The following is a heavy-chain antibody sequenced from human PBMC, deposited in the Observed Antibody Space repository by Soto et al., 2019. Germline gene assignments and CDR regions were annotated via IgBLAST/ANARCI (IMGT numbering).Heavy chain of an antibody. CDR3: ARHGSEGRDGDYYGMDV. CDR2: IYYSGST. D-gene: IGHD3-10*01. CDR1: GGSISSSSYY. J-gene: IGHJ6*02. V-gene: IGHV4-39*01. Sequence: PSETLSLTCTVSGGSISSSSYYWGWIRQPPGKGLEWIGSIYYSGSTYYNPSLKSRVTISVDTSKNQFSLKLSSVTAADTAVYYCARHGSEGRDGDYYGMDVWGQGTTVTVSS.